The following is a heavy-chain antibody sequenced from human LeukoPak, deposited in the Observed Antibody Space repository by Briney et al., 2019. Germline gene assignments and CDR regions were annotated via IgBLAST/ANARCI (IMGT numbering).Heavy chain of an antibody. V-gene: IGHV3-21*01. CDR1: GFTFSSYS. CDR2: ISSSSSYI. J-gene: IGHJ4*02. Sequence: GGSLRLSCAASGFTFSSYSMNWVRQAPGKGLEWVSSISSSSSYIYYADSVKGRFTISRDNAKNSLYLQMNSLRAEDTAVYYCARSSILWFGDPHFEYWGQGTLVTVSS. D-gene: IGHD3-10*01. CDR3: ARSSILWFGDPHFEY.